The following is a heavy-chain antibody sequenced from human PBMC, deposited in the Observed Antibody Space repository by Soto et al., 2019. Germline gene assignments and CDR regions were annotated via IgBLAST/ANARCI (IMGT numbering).Heavy chain of an antibody. Sequence: GASVKVSCKASGYTFTSYDINWVRQAPGQGLEWMGGIIPISDTTNYAQKFQGRVTITADESTSTAYMELSRLRSDDTAVYYCARARYYDSSGYLPLGYWGQGTLVTVSS. J-gene: IGHJ4*02. CDR3: ARARYYDSSGYLPLGY. V-gene: IGHV1-69*13. D-gene: IGHD3-22*01. CDR2: IIPISDTT. CDR1: GYTFTSYD.